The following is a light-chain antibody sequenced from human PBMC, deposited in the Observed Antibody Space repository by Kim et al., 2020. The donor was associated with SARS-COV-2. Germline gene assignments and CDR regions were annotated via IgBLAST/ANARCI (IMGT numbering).Light chain of an antibody. Sequence: QWVSISCTGSRSNIGAHYDVHWYQQLPGTAPKLLIYGNNNRPSGVPDRFSGSKSGTSASLAITGLQAEDEADYYCQSYDSSLSGYVFGTGTKVTVL. J-gene: IGLJ1*01. CDR1: RSNIGAHYD. CDR3: QSYDSSLSGYV. V-gene: IGLV1-40*01. CDR2: GNN.